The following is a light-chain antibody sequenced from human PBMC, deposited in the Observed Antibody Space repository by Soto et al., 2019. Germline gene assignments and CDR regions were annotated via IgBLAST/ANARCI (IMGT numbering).Light chain of an antibody. CDR2: SNN. CDR3: AAWDDSLSGVV. J-gene: IGLJ2*01. CDR1: SSNIGSNY. Sequence: QSVLTQPPSASGTPGQRVTISCSGSSSNIGSNYVYWYQQLPGTAPKLLIYSNNQRPSAVPDRFSGSKSGTSASLAISGLRSEDEADYYCAAWDDSLSGVVFGGGTQLTVL. V-gene: IGLV1-47*02.